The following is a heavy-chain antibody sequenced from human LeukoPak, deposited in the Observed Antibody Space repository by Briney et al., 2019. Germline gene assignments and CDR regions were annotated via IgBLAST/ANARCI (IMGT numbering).Heavy chain of an antibody. CDR1: GYTFTSYD. J-gene: IGHJ6*03. CDR3: ARGNPGITIFGVVLYYYYYMDV. D-gene: IGHD3-3*01. Sequence: ASVKVSCKASGYTFTSYDINWVRQATGQGLEWMGWMNPKIGNTVYAQKFQGRVTITRNTSTSTTYMELSSLRREDRAVYYCARGNPGITIFGVVLYYYYYMDVWGKGTTVTVSS. V-gene: IGHV1-8*01. CDR2: MNPKIGNT.